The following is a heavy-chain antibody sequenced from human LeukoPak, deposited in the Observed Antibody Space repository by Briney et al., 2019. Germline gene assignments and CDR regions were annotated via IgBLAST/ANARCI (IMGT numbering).Heavy chain of an antibody. CDR1: GFSLSSDW. J-gene: IGHJ4*02. CDR3: ARDSDGRPKKTGIAPVGDY. CDR2: IKKDGSEK. D-gene: IGHD7-27*01. V-gene: IGHV3-7*01. Sequence: GGSLTLSCAASGFSLSSDWVSWVRHAQGEGMGWVANIKKDGSEKDYVNSMKGRSSTSRDNAKNTPYLQRNSMIADDTAVYYCARDSDGRPKKTGIAPVGDYWGQGTLVTVSS.